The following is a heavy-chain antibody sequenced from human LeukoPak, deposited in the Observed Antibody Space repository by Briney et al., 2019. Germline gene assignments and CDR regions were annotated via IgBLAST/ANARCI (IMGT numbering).Heavy chain of an antibody. CDR1: GFTFSSYA. Sequence: AGGSLRLSCAASGFTFSSYAMSWVRQAPGKGLEWVSAISGSGGSTYYADSVKGRFTISRDNSKNTLYLQMNSLRAEDTAVYYCANPPYGFNYYYYGMDVRGQGTTVTVSS. D-gene: IGHD3-10*01. CDR2: ISGSGGST. V-gene: IGHV3-23*01. CDR3: ANPPYGFNYYYYGMDV. J-gene: IGHJ6*02.